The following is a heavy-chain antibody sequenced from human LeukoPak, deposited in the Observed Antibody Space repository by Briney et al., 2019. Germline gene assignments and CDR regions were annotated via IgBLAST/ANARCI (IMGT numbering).Heavy chain of an antibody. J-gene: IGHJ3*02. V-gene: IGHV1-8*03. CDR1: GYTFTSYD. CDR3: ARVGVLLYYYDSSGSDAFDI. CDR2: MNPNSGNT. D-gene: IGHD3-22*01. Sequence: GASVKVSCKASGYTFTSYDINWVRQATGQGLEWMGWMNPNSGNTGYAQKFQGRVSLTRDTSISTAYMELSSLRSDDTAMYYCARVGVLLYYYDSSGSDAFDIWGQGTMVTVSS.